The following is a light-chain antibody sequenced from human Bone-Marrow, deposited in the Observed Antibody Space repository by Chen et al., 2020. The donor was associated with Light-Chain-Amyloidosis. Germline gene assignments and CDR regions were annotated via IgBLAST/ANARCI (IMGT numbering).Light chain of an antibody. CDR1: NIGSTS. J-gene: IGLJ3*02. V-gene: IGLV3-21*02. CDR3: QVWDRSSDRPV. Sequence: SYVLTQPSSVSVAPGQTATIACGGNNIGSTSVHWYQQTPGQAPLLVVYDDSDRPSGIPARLSGSNSGNTAPLTISRVEAGDEDDYYCQVWDRSSDRPVFGGGTKLTVL. CDR2: DDS.